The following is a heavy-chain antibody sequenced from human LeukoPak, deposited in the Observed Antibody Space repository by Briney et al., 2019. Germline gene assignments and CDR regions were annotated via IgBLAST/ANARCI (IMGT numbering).Heavy chain of an antibody. CDR2: VYFSGDT. CDR1: RGSFSGYY. V-gene: IGHV4-59*01. Sequence: SETLSLTCAVYRGSFSGYYWSWIRQPPGKGLEWIGDVYFSGDTKYNPSLQSRVTISLDTSQNQFSLRLRSVTAADTAVYYCARDPSHHSGTFDIWGQGTMVTVSS. CDR3: ARDPSHHSGTFDI. D-gene: IGHD2-15*01. J-gene: IGHJ3*02.